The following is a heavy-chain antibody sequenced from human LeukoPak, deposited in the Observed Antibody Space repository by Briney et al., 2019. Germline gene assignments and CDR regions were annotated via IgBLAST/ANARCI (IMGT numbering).Heavy chain of an antibody. CDR2: INPSGGST. V-gene: IGHV1-2*02. Sequence: ASVKVSCKVSGYTLTELSMHWVRQPPGQGLEGMGIINPSGGSTSYAQKFQGRVTMTRDTSISTAYMELSRLRSDDTAVYYCATSRGANWGLGWFDPWGQGTLVTVSS. J-gene: IGHJ5*02. CDR1: GYTLTELS. D-gene: IGHD7-27*01. CDR3: ATSRGANWGLGWFDP.